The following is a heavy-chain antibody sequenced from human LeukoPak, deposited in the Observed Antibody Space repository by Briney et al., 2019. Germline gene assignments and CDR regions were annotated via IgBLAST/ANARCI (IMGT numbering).Heavy chain of an antibody. Sequence: GGSLRLSCAASRFIFSNYPMHWVRQAPGKGLEWVALISYDGSHKYYADSVKGRFTISRDNSKNTLYLQMNSLRAEDTAVYYCARSGIAVAAYYFDYWGQGTLVTVSS. V-gene: IGHV3-30*04. CDR3: ARSGIAVAAYYFDY. J-gene: IGHJ4*02. CDR1: RFIFSNYP. CDR2: ISYDGSHK. D-gene: IGHD6-19*01.